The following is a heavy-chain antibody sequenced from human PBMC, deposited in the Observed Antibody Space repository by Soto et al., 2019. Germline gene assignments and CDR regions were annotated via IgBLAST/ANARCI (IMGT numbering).Heavy chain of an antibody. J-gene: IGHJ4*01. CDR2: IYWDADE. CDR1: GFSLTTDGVG. Sequence: QITLKESGPTLVKPTQTLTLTCTFSGFSLTTDGVGVGWVRQPPGEALEWLALIYWDADERYSPSLKTRLTIPQDTPKNPVVLIITNLDPGDSAPYYWAPLRNLITEGAQVGDFDYRGQGNLVTVSS. CDR3: APLRNLITEGAQVGDFDY. V-gene: IGHV2-5*02. D-gene: IGHD3-16*01.